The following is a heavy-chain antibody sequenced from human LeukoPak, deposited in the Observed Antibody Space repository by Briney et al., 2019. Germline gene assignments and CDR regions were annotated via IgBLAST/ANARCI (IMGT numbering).Heavy chain of an antibody. CDR1: GFTFSDYY. CDR2: ISSSGSTI. J-gene: IGHJ5*02. V-gene: IGHV3-11*01. Sequence: GGSLRLSCAASGFTFSDYYMGWIRQAPGKGLEWVSYISSSGSTIYYADSVKGRFTISRDNAKNSLYLQMNSLRAEDTAVYYCARGNAYYDISTGYYHNWFDPWGQGTLVTVSS. CDR3: ARGNAYYDISTGYYHNWFDP. D-gene: IGHD3-9*01.